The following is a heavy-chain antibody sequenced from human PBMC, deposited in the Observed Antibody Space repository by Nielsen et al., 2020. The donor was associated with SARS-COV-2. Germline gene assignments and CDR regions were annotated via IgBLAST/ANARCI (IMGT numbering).Heavy chain of an antibody. CDR3: TKTHEHNYVWFDP. D-gene: IGHD1-1*01. CDR2: IATNTGNP. Sequence: ASVKVSCKASGYRFTDYAINWVRQAPGQGLQYMGWIATNTGNPTYAQGFTGRFVFSLDTSVNTAYLQISSLESDDTAVYYCTKTHEHNYVWFDPWGQGTLVTVSS. CDR1: GYRFTDYA. V-gene: IGHV7-4-1*02. J-gene: IGHJ5*02.